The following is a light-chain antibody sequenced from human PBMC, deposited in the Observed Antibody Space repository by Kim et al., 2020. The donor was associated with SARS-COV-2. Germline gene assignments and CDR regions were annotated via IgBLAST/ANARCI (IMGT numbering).Light chain of an antibody. CDR2: GAS. V-gene: IGKV3-20*01. CDR3: QQYGTSPPWT. CDR1: QSVSKNY. Sequence: PGERATLSCRASQSVSKNYLAWYQQKSGQAPRLLIYGASRRATGIADRFSGSGSGTDFTLTISRLEPEDFAVYYCQQYGTSPPWTFGLGTKVEIK. J-gene: IGKJ1*01.